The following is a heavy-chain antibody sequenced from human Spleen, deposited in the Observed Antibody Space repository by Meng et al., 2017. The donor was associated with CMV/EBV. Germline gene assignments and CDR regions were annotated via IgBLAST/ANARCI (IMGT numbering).Heavy chain of an antibody. J-gene: IGHJ4*02. CDR3: AKKGERRYSYGFYFDD. CDR1: GFTFTNSA. Sequence: SVKVSCKASGFTFTNSAVQWVRQARGQRLEWIGWIVVGSGNTNYAQQFQERVTISRDMSTTTAYMELNSLRAEDTAVYYCAKKGERRYSYGFYFDDWGQGTLVTVSS. V-gene: IGHV1-58*01. D-gene: IGHD5-18*01. CDR2: IVVGSGNT.